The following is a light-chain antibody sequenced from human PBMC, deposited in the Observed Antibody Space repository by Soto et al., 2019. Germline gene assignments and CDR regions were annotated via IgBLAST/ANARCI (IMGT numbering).Light chain of an antibody. V-gene: IGLV2-14*01. J-gene: IGLJ1*01. Sequence: QSVLTQPASVSGSPGQSISISCTGTSSDVGGYNYVSWYQQHPGKAPKLIIYEVNNRPSGVSNRFSGSKSGNTASLTISGLQAEDEADYYCSSYTSSSTWVFGTGTKVTV. CDR3: SSYTSSSTWV. CDR1: SSDVGGYNY. CDR2: EVN.